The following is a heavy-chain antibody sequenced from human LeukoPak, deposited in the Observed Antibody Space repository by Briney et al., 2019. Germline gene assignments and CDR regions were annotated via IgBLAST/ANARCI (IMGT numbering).Heavy chain of an antibody. CDR2: IYTSGST. CDR1: GHSIINNY. D-gene: IGHD5-12*01. J-gene: IGHJ4*02. Sequence: SETLSLTCTVSGHSIINNYWSWIRQPAGKGLEWIGRIYTSGSTNYNPSLKSRVTMSVDTSKNQFSLKLSSVTAADTAVYYCARVGIVATIDFDYWGQGTLVTVSS. V-gene: IGHV4-4*07. CDR3: ARVGIVATIDFDY.